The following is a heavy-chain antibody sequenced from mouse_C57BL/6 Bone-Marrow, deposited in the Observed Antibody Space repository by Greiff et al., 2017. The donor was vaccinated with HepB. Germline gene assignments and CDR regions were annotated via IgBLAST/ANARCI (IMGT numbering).Heavy chain of an antibody. CDR2: IWGVGST. J-gene: IGHJ3*01. V-gene: IGHV2-6*01. CDR1: GFSLTSYG. D-gene: IGHD2-3*01. Sequence: QVQLKESGPGLVAPSQSLSITCTVSGFSLTSYGVDWVRQSPGKGLEWLGVIWGVGSTNYNSALKSRLSISKDNSKSQVFLKMNSLQTDDTAMYYCAREHGYSRFAYWGQGTLVTVSA. CDR3: AREHGYSRFAY.